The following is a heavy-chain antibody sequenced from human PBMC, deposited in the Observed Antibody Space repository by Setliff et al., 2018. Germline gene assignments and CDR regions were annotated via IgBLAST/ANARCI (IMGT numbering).Heavy chain of an antibody. J-gene: IGHJ3*02. CDR3: ARRMWELRSDAFDI. V-gene: IGHV1-69*06. Sequence: SVKVSCKASGGTFSSYAISWVRQAPGQGLEWMGRIIPIFGTANYAQKFQGRVTITADKSTSTAYMELSSLRSEDTALYYCARRMWELRSDAFDIWGQGTMVTVSS. CDR2: IIPIFGTA. D-gene: IGHD1-26*01. CDR1: GGTFSSYA.